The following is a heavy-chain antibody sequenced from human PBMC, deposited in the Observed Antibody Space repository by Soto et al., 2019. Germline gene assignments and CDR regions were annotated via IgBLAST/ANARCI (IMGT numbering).Heavy chain of an antibody. V-gene: IGHV3-11*05. Sequence: QVQLVESGGGLVKPGGSLRLSCVASGFTFSDHYMTWIRQAPGKGLEWLSYISTSSSYTNYADSVKGRFTISRDNAMNSLYLQMNCVRAEDTAVYYCARLRLTGYFDFWGQGTLLTVSS. J-gene: IGHJ4*02. CDR1: GFTFSDHY. CDR2: ISTSSSYT. CDR3: ARLRLTGYFDF.